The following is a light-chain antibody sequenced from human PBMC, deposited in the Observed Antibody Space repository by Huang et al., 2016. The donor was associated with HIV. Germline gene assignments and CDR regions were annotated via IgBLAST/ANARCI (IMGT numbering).Light chain of an antibody. CDR2: HSS. Sequence: EIVLTQSPGTLSLSPGERATLSCWASQSVSGNYLAWYQQRPGQAPRLLIYHSSTRAPGIPGRFSGSGSGTDFTLTISRLEPEDFAVFYCQQYGNSPFTFGPGTKVDI. CDR1: QSVSGNY. J-gene: IGKJ3*01. CDR3: QQYGNSPFT. V-gene: IGKV3-20*01.